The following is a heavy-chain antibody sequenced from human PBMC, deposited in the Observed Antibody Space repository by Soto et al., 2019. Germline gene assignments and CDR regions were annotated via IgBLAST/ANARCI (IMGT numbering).Heavy chain of an antibody. CDR1: GGTFSSYT. V-gene: IGHV1-69*02. CDR3: ARKGGGVGYYGMDV. Sequence: QVQLVQSGAAVKKPGSSVKVSCKASGGTFSSYTISWVRQAPGQGLEWMGRIIPILGIANYAQKFQGRVTITADKSTSTAYMELSSLRSEDTAVYYCARKGGGVGYYGMDVWGQGTTVTVSS. CDR2: IIPILGIA. D-gene: IGHD3-16*01. J-gene: IGHJ6*02.